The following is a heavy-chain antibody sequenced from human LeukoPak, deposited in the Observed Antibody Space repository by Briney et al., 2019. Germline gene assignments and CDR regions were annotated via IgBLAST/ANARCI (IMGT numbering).Heavy chain of an antibody. J-gene: IGHJ6*03. V-gene: IGHV3-7*01. D-gene: IGHD1-26*01. Sequence: PGGSLRLSCAASGFTFSSYGMHWVRQAPGKGLEWVANIKQDGSEKYYVDSVKGRFTISRDNAKNSLYLQMNSLRAEDTAVYYCARPRADYYYMDVWGKGTTVTVSS. CDR3: ARPRADYYYMDV. CDR1: GFTFSSYG. CDR2: IKQDGSEK.